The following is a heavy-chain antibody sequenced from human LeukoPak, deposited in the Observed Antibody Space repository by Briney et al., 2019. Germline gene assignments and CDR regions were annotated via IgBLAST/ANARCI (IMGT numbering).Heavy chain of an antibody. CDR2: IYHSGST. CDR1: GYSISSGYY. Sequence: PSETLSLTCTVSGYSISSGYYWGWIRQPPGKGLEWIGSIYHSGSTYYNPSLKSRATMSVDTSKNQFSLRLSSVTAADTAVYYCARYDFVARSLEPWGQGALVAVSS. V-gene: IGHV4-38-2*02. CDR3: ARYDFVARSLEP. D-gene: IGHD3-16*01. J-gene: IGHJ4*02.